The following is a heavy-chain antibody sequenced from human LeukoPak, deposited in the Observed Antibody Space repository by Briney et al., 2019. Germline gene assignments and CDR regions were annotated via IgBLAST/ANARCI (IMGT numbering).Heavy chain of an antibody. J-gene: IGHJ5*02. V-gene: IGHV1-8*01. CDR1: GYTFTSYD. CDR2: MNPNSGNT. CDR3: ARVKSGRDQPLPEFDP. D-gene: IGHD5-24*01. Sequence: ASVKVSCKASGYTFTSYDINWVRQATGQGLEWMGWMNPNSGNTGYAQKFQGRVTMTRNTSISTAYMELSSLRSEDTAVYYCARVKSGRDQPLPEFDPWGQGTLVTVSS.